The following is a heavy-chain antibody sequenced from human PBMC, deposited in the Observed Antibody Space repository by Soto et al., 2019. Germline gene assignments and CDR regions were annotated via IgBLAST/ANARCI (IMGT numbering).Heavy chain of an antibody. CDR1: GYTFTSSG. V-gene: IGHV1-18*01. Sequence: QVQLVQSGAEVKKPGASVKVSCKASGYTFTSSGISWVRQAPGQGLEWMGWISAYNGSTNYAQKLQGRVTMTTDTSTRTAYMELASLRSDDTAVYYRARSPIFGVVIGGQYYYYGMDVWGQGTTVTVSS. J-gene: IGHJ6*02. D-gene: IGHD3-3*01. CDR2: ISAYNGST. CDR3: ARSPIFGVVIGGQYYYYGMDV.